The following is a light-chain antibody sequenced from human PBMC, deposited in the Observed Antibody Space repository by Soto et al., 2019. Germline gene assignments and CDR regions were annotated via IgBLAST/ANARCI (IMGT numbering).Light chain of an antibody. Sequence: DIQMTQSPSSVSASVGDTVTITCRASQDILSWLAWYQQKPGEAPRLLIYASSNLQSGFPSRFSGNRSGTDFTLTISSLQPEDFATYYCQQANTFPISFGPGTRLDIK. V-gene: IGKV1-12*01. CDR1: QDILSW. CDR2: ASS. J-gene: IGKJ3*01. CDR3: QQANTFPIS.